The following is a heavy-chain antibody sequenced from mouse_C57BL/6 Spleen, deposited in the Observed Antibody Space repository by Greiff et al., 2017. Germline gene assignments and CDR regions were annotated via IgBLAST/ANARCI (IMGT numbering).Heavy chain of an antibody. V-gene: IGHV1-61*01. CDR2: IYPSDSET. Sequence: QVQLQQPGAELVRPGSSVKLSCKASGYTFTSYWMDWVKQRPGQGLEWIGNIYPSDSETHYNQKFKDKATLTVDKSSSTAYMQLSSLTSEDSAVYYCARGNYDGAMDYWGQGTSVTVSS. J-gene: IGHJ4*01. D-gene: IGHD2-4*01. CDR1: GYTFTSYW. CDR3: ARGNYDGAMDY.